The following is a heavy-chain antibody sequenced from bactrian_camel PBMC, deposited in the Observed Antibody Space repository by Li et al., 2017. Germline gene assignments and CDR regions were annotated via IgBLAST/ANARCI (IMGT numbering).Heavy chain of an antibody. J-gene: IGHJ4*01. V-gene: IGHV3S40*01. D-gene: IGHD3*01. CDR3: TGVRLCGDSDIETV. CDR1: GYTGRRNC. Sequence: VQLVESGGGSVQAGESLRLSCAASGYTGRRNCMGWFRQAPGKEREGVARIYTGSGNTYYADSVKGRFTISQDNVKNTVYLQMNSLTPEDTGLYRCTGVRLCGDSDIETVWSQGTQVTVS. CDR2: IYTGSGNT.